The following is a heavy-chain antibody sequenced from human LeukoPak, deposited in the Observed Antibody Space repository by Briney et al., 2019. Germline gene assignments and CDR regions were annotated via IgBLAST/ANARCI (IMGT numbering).Heavy chain of an antibody. V-gene: IGHV3-23*01. CDR3: AIHKTSGWLY. D-gene: IGHD6-19*01. Sequence: PGGSLRLSCAASGFTFSSYARSWVRQAPGKGLEWVSSISGSGGSTYYADSVKGRFTISRDNSKNTLYLQMNSLRAEDTAVYYCAIHKTSGWLYWGQGTLDTVSS. J-gene: IGHJ4*02. CDR2: ISGSGGST. CDR1: GFTFSSYA.